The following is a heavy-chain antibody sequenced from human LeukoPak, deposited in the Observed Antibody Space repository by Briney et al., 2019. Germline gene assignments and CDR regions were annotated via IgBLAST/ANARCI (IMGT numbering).Heavy chain of an antibody. J-gene: IGHJ4*02. CDR2: ISYDGSNK. CDR3: ARDRRRTSSFLFDY. Sequence: PGGSLRLSCAASGFTFSSYAMHWVRQAPGKGLEWVAVISYDGSNKYYADSVKGRFTISRDNSKDTLYLQMNSLRAEDTAVYYCARDRRRTSSFLFDYWGQGTLVTVSS. D-gene: IGHD2-8*01. CDR1: GFTFSSYA. V-gene: IGHV3-30-3*01.